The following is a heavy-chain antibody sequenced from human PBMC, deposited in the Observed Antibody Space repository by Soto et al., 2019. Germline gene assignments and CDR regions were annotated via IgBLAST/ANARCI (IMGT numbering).Heavy chain of an antibody. J-gene: IGHJ4*02. CDR2: IYPGDSDT. CDR3: SRGGHGITGTTSFFDY. CDR1: GCSFTSFW. D-gene: IGHD1-7*01. V-gene: IGHV5-51*01. Sequence: GESLKISCKGSGCSFTSFWIGWVSQMHEKGLEWMGIIYPGDSDTRYSPSFQGQVTISADKSISTAYLQWSSLKASDTAMYYCSRGGHGITGTTSFFDYWGQGTLVTVSS.